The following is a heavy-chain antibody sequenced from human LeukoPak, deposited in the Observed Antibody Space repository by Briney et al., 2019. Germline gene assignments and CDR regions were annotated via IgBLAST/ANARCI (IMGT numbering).Heavy chain of an antibody. CDR2: ITNDGSST. CDR3: ARDSARGGFDY. V-gene: IGHV3-74*01. J-gene: IGHJ4*02. Sequence: GGSLRLSCAASGLTFSSHWMHWVRQAPGKGLVWVSRITNDGSSTTYADSVKGRFTISRDNSKNTLYLQMNSLRAEDTAVYYCARDSARGGFDYWGQGTLVTVSS. D-gene: IGHD3-10*01. CDR1: GLTFSSHW.